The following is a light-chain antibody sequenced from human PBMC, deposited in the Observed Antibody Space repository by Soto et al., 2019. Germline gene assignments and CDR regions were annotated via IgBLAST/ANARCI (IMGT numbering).Light chain of an antibody. CDR2: KAS. CDR1: QTISSW. V-gene: IGKV1-5*03. J-gene: IGKJ1*01. CDR3: QHYNSYSEA. Sequence: DIQMTQSPSTLSRSVGDRVTITCRASQTISSWLAWYQQKPGKAPKLLIYKASTLKSGVPSRFSGSGSGTEFTLTISSLQPDDFATYYCQHYNSYSEAFGQATKVELK.